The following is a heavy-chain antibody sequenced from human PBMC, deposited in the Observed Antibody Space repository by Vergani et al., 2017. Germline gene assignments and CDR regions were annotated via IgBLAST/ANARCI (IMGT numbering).Heavy chain of an antibody. CDR1: GYTLTELS. D-gene: IGHD3-3*01. CDR3: ARDRSTYDFWSGYLYARTDDAFDI. CDR2: FDPEDGET. V-gene: IGHV1-24*01. Sequence: QVQLVQSGAEVKKPGASVKVSCKVSGYTLTELSMHWVRQAPGKGLEWMGGFDPEDGETIYAQKFQGRVTMTEDTSTDTAYMELSSLRSEDTAVYYCARDRSTYDFWSGYLYARTDDAFDIWGQGTMVTVSS. J-gene: IGHJ3*02.